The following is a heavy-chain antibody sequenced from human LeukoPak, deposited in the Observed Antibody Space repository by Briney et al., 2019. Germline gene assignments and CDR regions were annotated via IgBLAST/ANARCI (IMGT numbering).Heavy chain of an antibody. CDR3: ARESLVTTFDYYGMDV. V-gene: IGHV3-53*01. Sequence: GGSLRLSCAASGFTVSSNYMSWVRQAPGKGLEWVSVIYSGGSTYYADSVKGRFTISRDNSKNTLYLQMNSLRAEDTAVYYCARESLVTTFDYYGMDVWGQGTTVTVSS. J-gene: IGHJ6*02. CDR2: IYSGGST. CDR1: GFTVSSNY. D-gene: IGHD4-17*01.